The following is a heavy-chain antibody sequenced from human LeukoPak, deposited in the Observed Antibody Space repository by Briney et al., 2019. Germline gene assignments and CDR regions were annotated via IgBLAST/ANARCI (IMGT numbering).Heavy chain of an antibody. J-gene: IGHJ3*02. Sequence: GGSLRLSCAASGFTFSSFSMNWVRQAPGKGLEWVSSIYSTTTYIYYADSVKGRFTISRDNAENSLYLQMNSLRAEDTAVYYCARDQFIHAFDIWGQGIMVTVSS. CDR2: IYSTTTYI. CDR3: ARDQFIHAFDI. V-gene: IGHV3-21*01. D-gene: IGHD5-24*01. CDR1: GFTFSSFS.